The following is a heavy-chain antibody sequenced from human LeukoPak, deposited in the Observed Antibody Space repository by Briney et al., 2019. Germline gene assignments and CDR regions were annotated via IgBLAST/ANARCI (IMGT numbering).Heavy chain of an antibody. CDR3: ARVLFPGRYGDPRKGAFDI. CDR1: GYTFTGYY. CDR2: MNPNSGGT. D-gene: IGHD4-17*01. Sequence: ASVKVSCKASGYTFTGYYMHWVRQAPGQGLEWMGWMNPNSGGTNYAQKFQGRVTMTRDTSISTAYMELSRLRSDDTAVYHCARVLFPGRYGDPRKGAFDIWGQGTMVTVSS. J-gene: IGHJ3*02. V-gene: IGHV1-2*02.